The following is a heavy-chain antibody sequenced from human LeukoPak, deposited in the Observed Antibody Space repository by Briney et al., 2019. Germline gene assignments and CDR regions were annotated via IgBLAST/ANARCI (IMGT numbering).Heavy chain of an antibody. J-gene: IGHJ6*03. CDR1: GGSISSGSYY. CDR2: IYTSGST. Sequence: NPSETLSLTCTVSGGSISSGSYYWSWIRQPAGKGLEWIGRIYTSGSTNYNPSLKSRVTISVDTSKNQFSLKLSSVTAADTAVYYCATYDFWSGYNDDYYYYMDVWGKGTTVTVSS. V-gene: IGHV4-61*02. D-gene: IGHD3-3*01. CDR3: ATYDFWSGYNDDYYYYMDV.